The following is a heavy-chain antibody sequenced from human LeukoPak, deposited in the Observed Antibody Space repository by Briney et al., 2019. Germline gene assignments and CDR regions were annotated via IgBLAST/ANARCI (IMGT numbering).Heavy chain of an antibody. D-gene: IGHD5-12*01. CDR2: IYYNGST. J-gene: IGHJ4*02. CDR3: PRGYSGAYGRFDY. CDR1: RGSMISFF. Sequence: SETLSLTRTVSRGSMISFFWSWIRQPPGKALEWIGYIYYNGSTNYNPSLKSRVTMSVDTSKKQFSLQLNSVTAANTVVYFFPRGYSGAYGRFDYWGPGILVTVSS. V-gene: IGHV4-59*01.